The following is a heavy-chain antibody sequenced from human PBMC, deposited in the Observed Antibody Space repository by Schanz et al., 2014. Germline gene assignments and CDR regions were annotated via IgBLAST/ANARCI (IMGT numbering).Heavy chain of an antibody. CDR2: IYYSGST. Sequence: QVQLQESGPGLVKPSETLSLTCTVSSASIRTYYWSWIRQPPGKGLEWIGYIYYSGSTTYNPSFKSRVTISVDTSKKQFSLNLSSVTAADTAVYYCARGRVVPAAPEFDYWGQGILVTVSS. CDR3: ARGRVVPAAPEFDY. CDR1: SASIRTYY. V-gene: IGHV4-59*01. J-gene: IGHJ4*02. D-gene: IGHD2-2*01.